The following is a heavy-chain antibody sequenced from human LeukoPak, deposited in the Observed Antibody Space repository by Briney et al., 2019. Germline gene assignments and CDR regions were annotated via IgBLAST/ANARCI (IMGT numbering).Heavy chain of an antibody. CDR1: GDSFESLA. CDR3: ARSSSSTNSSPFDY. CDR2: IIPIFGTA. D-gene: IGHD2-2*01. Sequence: ASVKVSCKASGDSFESLAITWVRQAPGQGLEWMGGIIPIFGTANYAQKFQGRVTITADESTSTAYMELSSLRSEDTAVYYCARSSSSTNSSPFDYWGQGTLVTVSS. V-gene: IGHV1-69*13. J-gene: IGHJ4*02.